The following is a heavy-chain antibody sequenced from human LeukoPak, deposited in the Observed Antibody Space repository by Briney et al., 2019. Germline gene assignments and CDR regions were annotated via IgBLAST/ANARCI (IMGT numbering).Heavy chain of an antibody. Sequence: SETLSPPCTASNGSISSFYWTWIRQPPGKGLEWIGYIYYAGTTDYNPSRKSRVTISVDTSKNQFSLKLGSVTAADTAVYYCARGYGRYFDYWGQGTLVTVSS. J-gene: IGHJ4*02. CDR2: IYYAGTT. D-gene: IGHD5-18*01. CDR1: NGSISSFY. CDR3: ARGYGRYFDY. V-gene: IGHV4-59*01.